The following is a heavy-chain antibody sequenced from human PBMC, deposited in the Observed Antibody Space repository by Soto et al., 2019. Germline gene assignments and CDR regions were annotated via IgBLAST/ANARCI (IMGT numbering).Heavy chain of an antibody. CDR1: GFTFSSYG. D-gene: IGHD3-9*01. CDR2: IWYDGTNK. CDR3: VRDDIWARTGLVY. Sequence: QVQLVESGGGVVQPGRSLRLSCAASGFTFSSYGMHWVRQGPGKGLEWVALIWYDGTNKYYAESVKGRFTISRDNSKNTLFLQMNSLSVEDTAVYYCVRDDIWARTGLVYWGQGTLVTVSS. V-gene: IGHV3-33*01. J-gene: IGHJ4*02.